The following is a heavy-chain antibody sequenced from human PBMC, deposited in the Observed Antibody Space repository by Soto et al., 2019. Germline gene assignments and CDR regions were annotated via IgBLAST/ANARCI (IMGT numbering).Heavy chain of an antibody. J-gene: IGHJ4*02. Sequence: QVPLVQSGAEVKQPGASVKVSCKASGYTFTSYGISWVRQAPGQGLEWMGWISAYNGNTNYAQKLQGRVTMTTDTSTSTAYMELRSLRSDDTAVYYCARDRHSSGWSLRRFDYWGQGTLVTVSS. CDR2: ISAYNGNT. CDR1: GYTFTSYG. V-gene: IGHV1-18*01. CDR3: ARDRHSSGWSLRRFDY. D-gene: IGHD6-19*01.